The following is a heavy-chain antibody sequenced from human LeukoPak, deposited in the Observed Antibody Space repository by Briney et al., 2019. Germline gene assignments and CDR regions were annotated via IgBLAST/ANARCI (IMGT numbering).Heavy chain of an antibody. CDR3: ARASRTGLGIGSFDY. CDR2: IYHSGST. CDR1: GYSISSGYY. J-gene: IGHJ4*02. D-gene: IGHD7-27*01. Sequence: PSETLSLTCTVSGYSISSGYYWGWIRQPPGKGLEWIGSIYHSGSTYYNPSLKSRVTISVDTSKNQFSLKLSSVTAADTAVYYCARASRTGLGIGSFDYWGQGTLVTVSS. V-gene: IGHV4-38-2*02.